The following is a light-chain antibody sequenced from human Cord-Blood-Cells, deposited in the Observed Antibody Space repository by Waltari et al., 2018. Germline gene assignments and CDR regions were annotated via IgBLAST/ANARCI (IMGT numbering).Light chain of an antibody. CDR2: EGS. Sequence: QSDLTQPASVSGSPGQSITISCPGTSSDVGSYNLVSWYQQHPGKAPKLMIYEGSKRPSGVSNRFSGSKSGNTASLTISGLQAEDEADYYCCSYAGSVVFGGGTKLTVL. CDR3: CSYAGSVV. CDR1: SSDVGSYNL. J-gene: IGLJ2*01. V-gene: IGLV2-23*01.